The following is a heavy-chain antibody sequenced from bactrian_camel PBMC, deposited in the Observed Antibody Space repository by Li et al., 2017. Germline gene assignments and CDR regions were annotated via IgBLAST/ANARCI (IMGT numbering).Heavy chain of an antibody. V-gene: IGHV3-2*01. J-gene: IGHJ4*01. CDR3: AAGLSVPNVPNLALETRRYHY. Sequence: HVQLVESGGGSVQAGGSLRLSCVVSGNIYSRHCMGWLRQAPGEEREGIATISRDDNNFYYADAVKGRFTISLDNAKNTLYLQMNSLKPEDTAMYYCAAGLSVPNVPNLALETRRYHYWGQGTQVTVS. D-gene: IGHD1*01. CDR1: GNIYSRHC. CDR2: ISRDDNNF.